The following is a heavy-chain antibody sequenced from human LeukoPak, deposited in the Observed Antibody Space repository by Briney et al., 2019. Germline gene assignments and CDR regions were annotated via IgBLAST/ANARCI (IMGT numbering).Heavy chain of an antibody. V-gene: IGHV1-46*01. CDR1: GGTFSSYA. D-gene: IGHD1-26*01. Sequence: ASVKVSCKASGGTFSSYAISWVRQAPGQGLEWMGIINPSAGSTTYAQKFQGRVTMTRDTSTSTVYMELSSLRSEDTAVYYCARDSDPGAFDIWGQGTMVTVSS. J-gene: IGHJ3*02. CDR2: INPSAGST. CDR3: ARDSDPGAFDI.